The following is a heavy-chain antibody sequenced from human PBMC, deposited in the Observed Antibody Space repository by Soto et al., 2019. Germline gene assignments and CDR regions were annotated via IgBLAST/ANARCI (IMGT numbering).Heavy chain of an antibody. CDR2: IKQDGSEK. CDR1: GFTFSSYW. CDR3: ARVLSSSWYYYYYGMDV. Sequence: GSLRLSCAASGFTFSSYWMSWVRQAPGKGLEWVANIKQDGSEKYYVDSVKGRFTISRDNAKNSLYLQMNSLRAEDTAVYYCARVLSSSWYYYYYGMDVWGQGTTVTVSS. J-gene: IGHJ6*02. D-gene: IGHD6-13*01. V-gene: IGHV3-7*01.